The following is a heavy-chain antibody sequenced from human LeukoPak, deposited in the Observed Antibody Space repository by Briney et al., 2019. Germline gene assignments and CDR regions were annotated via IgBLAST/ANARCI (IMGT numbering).Heavy chain of an antibody. CDR2: INHSGST. CDR3: ASLNWGYAPPNDY. V-gene: IGHV4-34*01. CDR1: GGSFSGYY. J-gene: IGHJ4*02. Sequence: SETLSLTCAVYGGSFSGYYWSWTCQPPGKGLEWIGEINHSGSTNYNPSLKSRVTISVDTSKNQFSLKLSSVTAADTAVYYCASLNWGYAPPNDYWGQGTLVTVSS. D-gene: IGHD7-27*01.